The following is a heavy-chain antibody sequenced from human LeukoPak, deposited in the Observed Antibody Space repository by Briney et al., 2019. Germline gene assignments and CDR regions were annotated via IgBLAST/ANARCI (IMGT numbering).Heavy chain of an antibody. CDR1: GGSISSYY. J-gene: IGHJ6*02. CDR2: IYYSGST. Sequence: SETLSLTCTVSGGSISSYYRSWIRQPPGRGLEWIGYIYYSGSTNYNPSLKSRVTISVDTSKNQFSLKLSSVAAADTAVYYCARDLSGGSYYDYYYGMDVWGQGTTVTVSS. D-gene: IGHD1-26*01. CDR3: ARDLSGGSYYDYYYGMDV. V-gene: IGHV4-59*01.